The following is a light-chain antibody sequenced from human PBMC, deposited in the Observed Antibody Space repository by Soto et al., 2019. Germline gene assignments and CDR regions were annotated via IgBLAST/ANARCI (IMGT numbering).Light chain of an antibody. V-gene: IGLV2-14*01. CDR2: EVV. CDR1: SSDVGGYNY. CDR3: CSYTSTSTLV. Sequence: QSALTQPASVSGSPGQSITISCTGTSSDVGGYNYVSWYQQHPGKAPKLMIYEVVNRPSGVSNRFSGSKSANTASLTISGLQAEDEADYYCCSYTSTSTLVFGTGTKLTVL. J-gene: IGLJ1*01.